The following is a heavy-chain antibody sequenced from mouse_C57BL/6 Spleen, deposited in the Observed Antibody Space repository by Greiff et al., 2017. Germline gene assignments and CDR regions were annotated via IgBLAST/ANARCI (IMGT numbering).Heavy chain of an antibody. V-gene: IGHV2-5*01. D-gene: IGHD1-3*01. CDR2: IWRGGST. CDR3: AKTKGVVNYFDY. CDR1: GFSLTSYG. J-gene: IGHJ2*01. Sequence: VQLVESGPGLVQPSQSLSITCTVSGFSLTSYGVHWVRQSPGKGLEWLGVIWRGGSTDYNAAFMSRLSITKDNSKIQVFFKMNSLQADDTAIYYCAKTKGVVNYFDYWGQGTTLTVSS.